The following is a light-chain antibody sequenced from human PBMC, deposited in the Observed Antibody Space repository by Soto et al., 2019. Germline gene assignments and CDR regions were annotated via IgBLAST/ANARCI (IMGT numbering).Light chain of an antibody. J-gene: IGKJ1*01. CDR2: DAS. Sequence: DIQMTQSPTTLSASVGDRVIITCRASQRMSAWLAWYQQKPGNAPKLLIYDASSLENGVPSRFSGSGSGTEFTLTISSLQPDDFATYYCQQYDTYPWTFGQGTKVDIK. V-gene: IGKV1-5*01. CDR1: QRMSAW. CDR3: QQYDTYPWT.